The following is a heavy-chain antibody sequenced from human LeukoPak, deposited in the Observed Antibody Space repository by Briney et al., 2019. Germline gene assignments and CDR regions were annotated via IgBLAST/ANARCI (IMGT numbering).Heavy chain of an antibody. D-gene: IGHD3-10*01. V-gene: IGHV1-2*06. CDR2: MYPHSRVT. CDR1: GYTFTGYF. Sequence: ASVKVSCKASGYTFTGYFMHWVRQAPGQGLEWRGRMYPHSRVTVYAQKCEGRVTMTRDTSITTAYIELRSLRSDDTAVYYCARDHAFDGDNWFDHWGQGTLVTVSS. CDR3: ARDHAFDGDNWFDH. J-gene: IGHJ5*02.